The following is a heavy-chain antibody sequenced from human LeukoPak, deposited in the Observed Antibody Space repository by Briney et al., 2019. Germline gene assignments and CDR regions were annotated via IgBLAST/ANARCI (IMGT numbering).Heavy chain of an antibody. CDR1: GGSISSSSYY. CDR2: IYYSGST. Sequence: SETLSLTCTVSGGSISSSSYYWGWIRQPPGKGLEWIGSIYYSGSTYYNPSLKSRVTISVDTSKNQFSLKLSSVTAADMAVYYCARVARPGSGSYYAYNWFDPWGQGTLVTVSS. D-gene: IGHD1-26*01. J-gene: IGHJ5*02. V-gene: IGHV4-39*07. CDR3: ARVARPGSGSYYAYNWFDP.